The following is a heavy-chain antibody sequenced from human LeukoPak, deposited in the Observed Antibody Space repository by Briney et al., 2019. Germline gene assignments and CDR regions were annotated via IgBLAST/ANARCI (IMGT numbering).Heavy chain of an antibody. V-gene: IGHV4-61*02. CDR2: IYTSGST. CDR3: ARGRLLWFGEVSQNMDV. Sequence: PSETLSLTCTVSGGSISSGSYYWSWIRQPAGKGLEWIGRIYTSGSTNYNPSLKSRVTISVDTSKNQFSLKLSSVTAADTAVYYCARGRLLWFGEVSQNMDVWGKGTTVTISS. J-gene: IGHJ6*03. D-gene: IGHD3-10*01. CDR1: GGSISSGSYY.